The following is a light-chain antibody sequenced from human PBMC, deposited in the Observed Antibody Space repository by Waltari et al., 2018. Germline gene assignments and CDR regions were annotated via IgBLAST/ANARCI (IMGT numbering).Light chain of an antibody. CDR2: STN. V-gene: IGLV8-61*01. J-gene: IGLJ3*02. CDR3: VLYMSRDIL. Sequence: QTVVTQEPSFSVSPGGTVTLTCGLTSGSVSFTHYSSWYQQTPGQPPRTLIYSTNTRSSEVPDRFSGSILGDKAALTITGAQADDEAAYYCVLYMSRDILFGGGTKLTVL. CDR1: SGSVSFTHY.